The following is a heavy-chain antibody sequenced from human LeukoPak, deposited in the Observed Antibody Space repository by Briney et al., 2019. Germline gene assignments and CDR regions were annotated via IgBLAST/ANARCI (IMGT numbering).Heavy chain of an antibody. V-gene: IGHV4-59*01. Sequence: SETLFLTCTVSGGSISSYYWSWIRQPPGKGLEWIGYIYYSGSTNYNPSLKSRATISVDTSKNQFSLKLSSVTAADTVVYYCARVIAVAAKTRYAFDIWGQGTMVTVSS. CDR3: ARVIAVAAKTRYAFDI. D-gene: IGHD6-19*01. CDR2: IYYSGST. J-gene: IGHJ3*02. CDR1: GGSISSYY.